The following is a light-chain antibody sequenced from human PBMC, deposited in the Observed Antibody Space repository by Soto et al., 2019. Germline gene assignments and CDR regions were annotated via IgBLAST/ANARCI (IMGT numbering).Light chain of an antibody. CDR1: SGDVGGYNY. V-gene: IGLV2-14*03. CDR2: DVS. CDR3: DSYTSSSTLMV. Sequence: QSALTQPASVSGSPGQSITISCTGTSGDVGGYNYVSLYQHHPARAPKRMIYDVSDRPSGVSNRFSGSKSGNTASLTISGLQAEDEADYYCDSYTSSSTLMVFGGGTKLTVL. J-gene: IGLJ2*01.